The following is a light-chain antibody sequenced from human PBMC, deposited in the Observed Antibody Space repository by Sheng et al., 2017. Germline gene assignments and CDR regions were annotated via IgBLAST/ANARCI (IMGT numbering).Light chain of an antibody. CDR2: YI. CDR3: QESLTIPYG. CDR1: ESISSY. Sequence: DIQMTQSPSSLSASVGDRVTITCRASESISSYLKLVSAETRERTPNAPDLFYIQFVKVGVPTQGYSGSGSGTDFTLTITSLQPEDFATYFCQESLTIPYGFGPGDQAGDQT. V-gene: IGKV1-39*01. J-gene: IGKJ2*03.